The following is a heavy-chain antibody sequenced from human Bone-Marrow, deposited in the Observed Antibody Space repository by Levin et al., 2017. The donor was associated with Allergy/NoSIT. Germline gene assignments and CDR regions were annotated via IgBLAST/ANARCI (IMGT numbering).Heavy chain of an antibody. CDR1: GGSISNSAYY. J-gene: IGHJ4*02. CDR2: IYSSGST. D-gene: IGHD4-17*01. Sequence: RSQTLSLTCTVSGGSISNSAYYWGWIRQPPGKGLEWIGSIYSSGSTFYNPSLKGRVTISVDTSKNLFPLKLTSVTAADTAIYYCARRQFYGDYVNDSWGQGILVAVSS. CDR3: ARRQFYGDYVNDS. V-gene: IGHV4-39*02.